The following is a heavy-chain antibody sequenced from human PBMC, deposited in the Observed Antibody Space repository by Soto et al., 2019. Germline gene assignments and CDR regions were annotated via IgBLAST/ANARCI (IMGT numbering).Heavy chain of an antibody. D-gene: IGHD3-22*01. CDR3: ARGRRPLNGGRYDTSGYLDY. Sequence: QVQLVQSGAEVKEPGASVKVSCKASGYSFIGYGLSWVRQAPGQGLEWMGWISVYNGNTNYAQNFQGRVTVTPDTTTSTVYMELRSLRSDDTAVYYCARGRRPLNGGRYDTSGYLDYWGQGTLVTVSS. CDR1: GYSFIGYG. CDR2: ISVYNGNT. V-gene: IGHV1-18*01. J-gene: IGHJ4*02.